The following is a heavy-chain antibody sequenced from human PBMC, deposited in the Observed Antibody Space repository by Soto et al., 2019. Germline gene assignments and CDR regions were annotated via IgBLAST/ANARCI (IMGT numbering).Heavy chain of an antibody. Sequence: PSETLSLTCTVSGGSISSSSYYWGWIRQPPGKGLEWIGSIYYSGSTYYNPSLKSRVTISVDTSKNQFSLKLSSVTAADTAVYYCARDMDDNSDYGDFWGQGTLVTVSS. CDR2: IYYSGST. CDR1: GGSISSSSYY. J-gene: IGHJ4*02. V-gene: IGHV4-39*02. CDR3: ARDMDDNSDYGDF. D-gene: IGHD4-4*01.